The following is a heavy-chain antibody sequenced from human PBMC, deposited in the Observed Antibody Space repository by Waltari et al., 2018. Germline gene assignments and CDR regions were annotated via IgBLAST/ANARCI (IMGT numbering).Heavy chain of an antibody. CDR1: GYTFTSYY. CDR3: ARSGITGISYYFDY. D-gene: IGHD1-20*01. Sequence: QVQLVQSGAEVKKPGASVKVSCKASGYTFTSYYMHWVRQAPGQGLEWMGIINPSGGSTSYAQKFQGRVTMTSDTSTSTVFMGLSSLRSEDTAVYYCARSGITGISYYFDYWGQGTLVTVSS. CDR2: INPSGGST. V-gene: IGHV1-46*01. J-gene: IGHJ4*02.